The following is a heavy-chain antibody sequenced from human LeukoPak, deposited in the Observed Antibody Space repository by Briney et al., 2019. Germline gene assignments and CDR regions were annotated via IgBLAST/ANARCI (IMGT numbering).Heavy chain of an antibody. CDR1: GYTFTGYY. CDR2: INPNSGGT. Sequence: ASVKVSCKASGYTFTGYYMHWVRQAPGQGLEWMGWINPNSGGTNYAHKFQGRVTMTRDTSISTAYMELSRLRSDDTAVYYCARPPLDEQWLVPSLGYWGQGTLVTVSS. D-gene: IGHD6-19*01. CDR3: ARPPLDEQWLVPSLGY. V-gene: IGHV1-2*07. J-gene: IGHJ4*02.